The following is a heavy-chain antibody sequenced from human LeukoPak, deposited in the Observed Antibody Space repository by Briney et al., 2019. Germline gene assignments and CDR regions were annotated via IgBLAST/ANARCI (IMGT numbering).Heavy chain of an antibody. V-gene: IGHV3-73*01. D-gene: IGHD6-6*01. Sequence: PGGSLRLSCAASGFTFSGSAMHWVRQASGKGLEWVGRIRSKSNSYATAYAPAVKGRFTISRDDSKNTAYLQMNSLKTEDTAVYYCTRYRGSSGPYYYYMDVWGKGPTVTVSS. CDR1: GFTFSGSA. CDR2: IRSKSNSYAT. J-gene: IGHJ6*03. CDR3: TRYRGSSGPYYYYMDV.